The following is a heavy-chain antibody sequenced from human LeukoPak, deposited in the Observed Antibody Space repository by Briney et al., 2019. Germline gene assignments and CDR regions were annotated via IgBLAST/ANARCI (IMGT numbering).Heavy chain of an antibody. V-gene: IGHV3-23*01. CDR3: VKRVVVGATSPYSDFQD. D-gene: IGHD1-26*01. CDR1: GFTFSSYA. J-gene: IGHJ1*01. Sequence: GGSLRLSCIASGFTFSSYAMGWVRQAPGKGLDWVSAISGSGVTTHYAGSVQGRFSISRDNSKNTLYLQMNSLRDEDTALYYCVKRVVVGATSPYSDFQDWGQGTLVTVSS. CDR2: ISGSGVTT.